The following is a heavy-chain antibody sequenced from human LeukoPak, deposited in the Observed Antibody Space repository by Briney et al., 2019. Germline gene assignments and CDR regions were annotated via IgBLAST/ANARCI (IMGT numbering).Heavy chain of an antibody. J-gene: IGHJ4*02. CDR1: GGTFSSYA. CDR2: INPSGGST. Sequence: ASVKVSCKASGGTFSSYAISWVRQAPGQGLEWMGIINPSGGSTSYAQKFQGRVTMTRDMSTSTVYMELSSLRSEDTAVYYCAREGYNYVGFDYWGQGTLVTVSS. D-gene: IGHD5-24*01. CDR3: AREGYNYVGFDY. V-gene: IGHV1-46*01.